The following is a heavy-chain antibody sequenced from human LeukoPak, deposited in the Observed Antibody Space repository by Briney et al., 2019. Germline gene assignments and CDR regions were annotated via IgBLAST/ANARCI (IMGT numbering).Heavy chain of an antibody. D-gene: IGHD5-18*01. J-gene: IGHJ4*02. CDR3: ARAKAGGYSYGSFDY. CDR2: INAGNGNT. Sequence: ASVKVSCKASGYTFTSYAMHWVRQAPGQRLEWMGWINAGNGNTKYSQKFQGRVTITRDTSASTAYMELSSLRSEDTAVYYCARAKAGGYSYGSFDYWGQGTLVTVSS. CDR1: GYTFTSYA. V-gene: IGHV1-3*01.